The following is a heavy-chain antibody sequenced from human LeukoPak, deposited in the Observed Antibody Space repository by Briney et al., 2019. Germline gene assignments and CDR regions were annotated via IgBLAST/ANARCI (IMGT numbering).Heavy chain of an antibody. CDR1: GFTFSSYA. V-gene: IGHV3-30-3*02. J-gene: IGHJ4*02. CDR2: ISYDGSNK. CDR3: AKRVGGNPRVANYYFDY. D-gene: IGHD4-23*01. Sequence: GGSLRLSCAASGFTFSSYAMHWVRQAPGKGLEWVAVISYDGSNKYYADSVKGRFTISRDNSKNTLYLQMNSLRAEDTAVYYCAKRVGGNPRVANYYFDYWGQGTLVTVSS.